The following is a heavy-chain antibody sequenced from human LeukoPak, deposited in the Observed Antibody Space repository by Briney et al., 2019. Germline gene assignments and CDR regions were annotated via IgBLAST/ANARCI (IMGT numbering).Heavy chain of an antibody. CDR2: IYRGDSDT. V-gene: IGHV5-51*01. CDR3: ARRDCSSTSCHFDY. J-gene: IGHJ4*02. D-gene: IGHD2-2*01. Sequence: GESLKISCKASGYSFTGYWISWVRQMPGKGLEWMGIIYRGDSDTRYSPSFQGQGPISADESTSTAYLQWSSLKASEPAMYYCARRDCSSTSCHFDYWGQGTLVTVSS. CDR1: GYSFTGYW.